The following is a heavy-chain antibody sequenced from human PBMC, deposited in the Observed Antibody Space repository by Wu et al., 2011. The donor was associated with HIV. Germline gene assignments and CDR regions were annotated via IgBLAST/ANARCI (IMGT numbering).Heavy chain of an antibody. CDR2: MNPNSGNT. V-gene: IGHV1-8*02. Sequence: QVQLVQSGAEVKKPGSSVKVSCKASGGTFSSYAISWVRQAPGQGLEWMGWMNPNSGNTGYAQKFQGRVTMTRNTSISTAYMELSSLRSEDTAVYYCARVTYDSSGYMAFDIWGQGTMVTVSS. D-gene: IGHD3-22*01. J-gene: IGHJ3*02. CDR1: GGTFSSYA. CDR3: ARVTYDSSGYMAFDI.